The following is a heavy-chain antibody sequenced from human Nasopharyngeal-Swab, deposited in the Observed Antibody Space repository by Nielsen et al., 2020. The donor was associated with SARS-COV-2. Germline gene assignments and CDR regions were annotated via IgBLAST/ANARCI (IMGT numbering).Heavy chain of an antibody. CDR2: IAVYNGKT. CDR3: ARAHCYYHYLDL. CDR1: GYSFTTYG. Sequence: ASVKVSCKASGYSFTTYGIIWVRQAPGQGLEWLGSIAVYNGKTNYAQRAQGRVTMTTDLSTDTAYMELRSLQSDDTAVYSCARAHCYYHYLDLWGNGNTLTVSS. V-gene: IGHV1-18*01. J-gene: IGHJ6*03.